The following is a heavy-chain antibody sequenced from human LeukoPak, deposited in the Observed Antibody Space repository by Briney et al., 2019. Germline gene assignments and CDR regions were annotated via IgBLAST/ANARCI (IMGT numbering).Heavy chain of an antibody. Sequence: PGRSLRLSCAASGFSFRTYAMHWVRQSPGQGLEWVAVILNDGSNKYYADSVKGRFTISRDNSKNTLYLQMNSLRAEDTAVYYCARDRELAVDYWGQGTLVTVSS. CDR3: ARDRELAVDY. CDR2: ILNDGSNK. J-gene: IGHJ4*02. CDR1: GFSFRTYA. D-gene: IGHD1-26*01. V-gene: IGHV3-30*04.